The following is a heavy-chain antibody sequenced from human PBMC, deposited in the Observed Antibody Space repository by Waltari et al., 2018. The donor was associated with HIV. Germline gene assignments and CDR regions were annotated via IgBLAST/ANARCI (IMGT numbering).Heavy chain of an antibody. CDR2: SNPNSGGT. J-gene: IGHJ3*02. D-gene: IGHD3-22*01. Sequence: QVQLVQSGAEVKKPGASVKVSCKASGSTFTGYYMHWGRQAPGQGLEGMGRSNPNSGGTNYGQKCQGRVTMTRNTSISTAYMELSRLRSDDTAVYYCARAYYDSSGYSQRFFDIWGQGTMVTVSS. V-gene: IGHV1-2*06. CDR1: GSTFTGYY. CDR3: ARAYYDSSGYSQRFFDI.